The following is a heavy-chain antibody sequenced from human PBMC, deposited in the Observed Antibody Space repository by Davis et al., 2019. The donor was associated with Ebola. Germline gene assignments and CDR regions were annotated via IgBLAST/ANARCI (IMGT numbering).Heavy chain of an antibody. J-gene: IGHJ6*04. CDR2: ISAYNGNT. V-gene: IGHV1-18*01. CDR3: ARDALTYYEILTGPIGMDV. D-gene: IGHD3-9*01. CDR1: GYTFTSYG. Sequence: ASVKVSCKASGYTFTSYGISWVRQAPRQGLAWMGWISAYNGNTNYAQKLQGRVTLTTDTSTSTAYMELRSLRSDDTAVYYCARDALTYYEILTGPIGMDVWGKGTTVTVSS.